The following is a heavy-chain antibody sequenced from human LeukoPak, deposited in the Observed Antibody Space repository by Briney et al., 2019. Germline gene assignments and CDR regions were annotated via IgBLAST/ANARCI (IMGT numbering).Heavy chain of an antibody. J-gene: IGHJ4*02. CDR1: GFTFSSYA. CDR3: AKDHDSGGYGFDY. CDR2: ISGSGGST. Sequence: GGSLRLSCAASGFTFSSYAMSWVCQAPGKGLEWVSAISGSGGSTYYADSVKGRFTISRDNSKNTLYLQMNSLRAEDTAVYYCAKDHDSGGYGFDYWGQGTLVTVSS. D-gene: IGHD3-22*01. V-gene: IGHV3-23*01.